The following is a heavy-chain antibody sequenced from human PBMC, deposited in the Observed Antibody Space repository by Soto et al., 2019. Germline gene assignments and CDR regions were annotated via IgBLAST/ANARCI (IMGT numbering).Heavy chain of an antibody. V-gene: IGHV3-30-3*01. CDR2: ISSDGTK. J-gene: IGHJ4*02. CDR1: GFTLSNNA. CDR3: ARGRYGGYGDFDY. D-gene: IGHD5-12*01. Sequence: QTGGSLRLSCAASGFTLSNNAMHWVRQAPGKGLEWVTIISSDGTKDYADSVMGRFTISRDNSKNTLFLQMNSLRSEDTAVYYCARGRYGGYGDFDYWGQGTLVTVSS.